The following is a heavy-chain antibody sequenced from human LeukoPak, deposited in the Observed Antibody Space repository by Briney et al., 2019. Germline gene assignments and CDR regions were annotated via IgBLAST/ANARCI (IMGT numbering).Heavy chain of an antibody. CDR1: GGSISTYY. CDR3: ARLRDPTYYDIPGYLDY. D-gene: IGHD3-9*01. V-gene: IGHV4-59*01. Sequence: EASETLSLTCTVSGGSISTYYWSWIRQPPGRGLEWIGYIYYTGSTNYNPSLKSRATMSVDTSKNQFSLKLTSVTAADTAVYYCARLRDPTYYDIPGYLDYWGQGALVTVSS. CDR2: IYYTGST. J-gene: IGHJ4*02.